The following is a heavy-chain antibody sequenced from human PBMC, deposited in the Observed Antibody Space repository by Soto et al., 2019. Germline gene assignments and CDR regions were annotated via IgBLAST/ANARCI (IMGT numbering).Heavy chain of an antibody. Sequence: EVQLVESGGGLVQPGGSLRLSCAASGFTVSSNYMSWVRQAPGKGLEWVSVIYSGGSTYYADSVKGRFTISRDNSKNTLYPQMNSLRAEHTAVYYCARGPGKDYDFDYWGQGTLVTVSS. CDR2: IYSGGST. D-gene: IGHD4-17*01. J-gene: IGHJ4*02. CDR3: ARGPGKDYDFDY. V-gene: IGHV3-66*01. CDR1: GFTVSSNY.